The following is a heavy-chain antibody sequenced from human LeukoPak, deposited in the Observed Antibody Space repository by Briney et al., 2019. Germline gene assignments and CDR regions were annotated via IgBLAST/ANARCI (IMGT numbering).Heavy chain of an antibody. D-gene: IGHD6-19*01. CDR3: ARGKTRGGWYNYYYGMDV. V-gene: IGHV1-8*01. Sequence: GASVKVSCKASGYTFTSYDINWVRQATGQGLEWMGWMNPNSGNTGYAQKFQGRVTMTRNTSISTAYMELSSLRSEDTAVYYCARGKTRGGWYNYYYGMDVWGQGTTVTVSS. J-gene: IGHJ6*02. CDR2: MNPNSGNT. CDR1: GYTFTSYD.